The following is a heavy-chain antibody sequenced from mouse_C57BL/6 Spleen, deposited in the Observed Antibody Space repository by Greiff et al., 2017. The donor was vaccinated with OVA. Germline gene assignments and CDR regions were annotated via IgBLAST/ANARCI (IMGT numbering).Heavy chain of an antibody. V-gene: IGHV1-9*01. CDR2: ILPGSGST. CDR3: ASITTVVATDYYAMDY. CDR1: GYTFTGYW. D-gene: IGHD1-1*01. Sequence: VQLQQSGAELMKPGASVKLSCKATGYTFTGYWIEWVKQRPGHGLEWIGEILPGSGSTNYNEKFKGKATFTADTSSNTAYMQLSSLTTEYSAIYYCASITTVVATDYYAMDYWGQGTSVTVSS. J-gene: IGHJ4*01.